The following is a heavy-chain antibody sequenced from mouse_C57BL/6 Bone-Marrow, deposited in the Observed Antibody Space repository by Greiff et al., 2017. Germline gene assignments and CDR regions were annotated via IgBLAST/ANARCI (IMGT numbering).Heavy chain of an antibody. Sequence: QVQLQQPGAELVRPGTSVKLSCKASGYTFTSYWMHWVKQRPGQGLEWIGVIDPSDSYTNYNQKFKGKATLTVDTSSSTAYMQLSSLTSEDSAVXYCARHETTRFAYWGQGTLVTVSA. D-gene: IGHD2-12*01. J-gene: IGHJ3*01. CDR1: GYTFTSYW. V-gene: IGHV1-59*01. CDR2: IDPSDSYT. CDR3: ARHETTRFAY.